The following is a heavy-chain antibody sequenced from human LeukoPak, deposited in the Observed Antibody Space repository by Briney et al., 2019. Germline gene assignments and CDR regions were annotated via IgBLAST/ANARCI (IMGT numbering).Heavy chain of an antibody. CDR1: GGSISSSSYY. Sequence: TSETLPLTCTVSGGSISSSSYYWGWIRQPPGKGLEWIGSIYYSGSTYYNPSLKSRVTISVDTSKNQFSLKLSSVTAADTAVYYCARLPGIAEFDYWGQGTLVTVSS. J-gene: IGHJ4*02. CDR2: IYYSGST. D-gene: IGHD6-13*01. V-gene: IGHV4-39*01. CDR3: ARLPGIAEFDY.